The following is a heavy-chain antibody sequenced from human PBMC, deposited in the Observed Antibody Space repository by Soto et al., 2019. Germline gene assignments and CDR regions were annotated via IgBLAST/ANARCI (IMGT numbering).Heavy chain of an antibody. D-gene: IGHD3-22*01. CDR1: GGSISSSTYY. Sequence: QLQLQESGPGLVKPSETLSLTCTVSGGSISSSTYYWGWIRQPPGQGLEWIGNIYYGGSPYYNPSLKSRVTVSVDTSKNQFSLKLSSVTAAVAAVYYCARQSGSGYYTVAYWGQGTLVTVSS. CDR3: ARQSGSGYYTVAY. J-gene: IGHJ4*02. V-gene: IGHV4-39*01. CDR2: IYYGGSP.